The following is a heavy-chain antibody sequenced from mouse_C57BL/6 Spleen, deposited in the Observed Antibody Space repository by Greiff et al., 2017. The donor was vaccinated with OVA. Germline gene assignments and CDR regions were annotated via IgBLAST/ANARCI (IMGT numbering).Heavy chain of an antibody. D-gene: IGHD2-5*01. CDR1: GFTFSSYA. V-gene: IGHV5-4*01. J-gene: IGHJ4*01. CDR3: ARDSNLYYYAMDY. Sequence: DVKLVESGGGLVKPGGSLKLSCAASGFTFSSYAMSWVRQTPEKRLEWVATISDGGSYTYYPDNVKGRFTISRDNAKNNLYLQMSHLKSEDTAMYYCARDSNLYYYAMDYWGQGTSVTVSS. CDR2: ISDGGSYT.